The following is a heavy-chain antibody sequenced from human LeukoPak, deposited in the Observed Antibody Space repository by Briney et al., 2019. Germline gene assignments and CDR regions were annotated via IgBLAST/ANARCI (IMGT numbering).Heavy chain of an antibody. CDR1: GYTFTSYD. Sequence: GASVKVSCKASGYTFTSYDINWVRRATGQGLEWMGWMNPNSGNTGYAQKFQGRVTMTRNTSISTAYMELSSLRSEDTAVYYCARGRDDYGDYETIDYWGQGTLVTVSS. J-gene: IGHJ4*02. D-gene: IGHD4-17*01. CDR2: MNPNSGNT. CDR3: ARGRDDYGDYETIDY. V-gene: IGHV1-8*01.